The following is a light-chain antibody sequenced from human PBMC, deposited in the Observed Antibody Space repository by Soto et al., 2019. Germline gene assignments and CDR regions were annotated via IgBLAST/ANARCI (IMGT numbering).Light chain of an antibody. J-gene: IGKJ1*01. CDR1: QSVSSY. Sequence: MTQSPALLSASXGERVRISCWMSQSVSSYLAWYQQKPGQAPRLLIYDASNRATGIPARFSGSGSGTEFTLSISSLQSEDFAVYYCQQYNNGPPWTFGQGTKV. CDR3: QQYNNGPPWT. CDR2: DAS. V-gene: IGKV3D-15*01.